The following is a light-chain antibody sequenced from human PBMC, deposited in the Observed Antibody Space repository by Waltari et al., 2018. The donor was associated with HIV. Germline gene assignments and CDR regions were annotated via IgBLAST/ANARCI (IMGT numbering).Light chain of an antibody. CDR1: QSINVW. CDR2: KAS. Sequence: DTQMTQSPSSLSASVGDRVTSTCRSSQSINVWLAWYQQKPGKAPNLLIFKASSPKSGVPSRFSGSGSGTEFTLTISSLQPDDSATYYCQQYDTSPITFGDGTRVEI. CDR3: QQYDTSPIT. J-gene: IGKJ4*01. V-gene: IGKV1-5*03.